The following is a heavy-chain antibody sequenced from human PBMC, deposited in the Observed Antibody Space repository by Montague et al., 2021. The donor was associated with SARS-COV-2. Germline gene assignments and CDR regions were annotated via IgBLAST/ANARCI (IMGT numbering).Heavy chain of an antibody. CDR1: GFSLSTNGMC. Sequence: PALVKPTQTLTLTCTFSGFSLSTNGMCVSWIRQPPGKALEWLALIDWDDDKYYSTSLKTRLTISKDTSKNQVVLTMTNMDPVDTATYYCARIPYDILTGYYSGFDYWGQGTLVTVSS. D-gene: IGHD3-9*01. J-gene: IGHJ4*02. V-gene: IGHV2-70*01. CDR3: ARIPYDILTGYYSGFDY. CDR2: IDWDDDK.